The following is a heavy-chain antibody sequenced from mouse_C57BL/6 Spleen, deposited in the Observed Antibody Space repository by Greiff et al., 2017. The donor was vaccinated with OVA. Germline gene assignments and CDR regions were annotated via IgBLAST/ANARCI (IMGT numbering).Heavy chain of an antibody. CDR2: IYPGSGST. CDR1: GYTFTSYW. V-gene: IGHV1-55*01. D-gene: IGHD2-5*01. Sequence: QVQLQQPGAELVKPGASVKMSCKASGYTFTSYWITWVKQRPGQGLEWIGDIYPGSGSTNYNEKFKSKATLTVDTSSSTAYMQLSSLTSEDSAVYYWARCGYSNFYFDYGGQGTTLTVSS. J-gene: IGHJ2*01. CDR3: ARCGYSNFYFDY.